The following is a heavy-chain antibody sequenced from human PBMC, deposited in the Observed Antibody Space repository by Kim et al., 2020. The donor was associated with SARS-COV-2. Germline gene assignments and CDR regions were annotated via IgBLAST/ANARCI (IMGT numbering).Heavy chain of an antibody. Sequence: SETLSLTCAVYGGSFSGYFWSWIRQPPEKGLEWMGESNHGGSTNYNPSRKSRVTISVDTSKNQFSLKLSSVTAADTAVYYCARGFSIFWGAYFQHWGQSTLVTVSS. CDR1: GGSFSGYF. CDR2: SNHGGST. J-gene: IGHJ1*01. CDR3: ARGFSIFWGAYFQH. D-gene: IGHD3-9*01. V-gene: IGHV4-34*01.